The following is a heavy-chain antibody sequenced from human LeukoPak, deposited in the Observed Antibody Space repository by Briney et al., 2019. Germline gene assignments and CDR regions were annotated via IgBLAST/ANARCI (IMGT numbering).Heavy chain of an antibody. CDR1: RYTFSNYG. J-gene: IGHJ4*02. CDR2: ISGYNGNT. CDR3: ARTCSGSSCYVIY. Sequence: ASVKVSCKASRYTFSNYGITWVRQAPGQGLEWMGWISGYNGNTNYAQKFQGRVTMTTETSTSTAYMELRSLRSDDTAVYYCARTCSGSSCYVIYWGQGTLLTVSS. V-gene: IGHV1-18*01. D-gene: IGHD2-2*01.